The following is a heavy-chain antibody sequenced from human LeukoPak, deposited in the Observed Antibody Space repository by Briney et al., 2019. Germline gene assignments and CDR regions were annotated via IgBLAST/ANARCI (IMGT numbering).Heavy chain of an antibody. CDR1: GYSISSGHY. J-gene: IGHJ4*02. CDR2: ISPSGST. Sequence: SETLSLTCAVSGYSISSGHYWGWIRQPPGKGLEWIGSISPSGSTFYNPSLKSRVTISVDTSKNQFSLKLRSVTAADTAFYYCALSPLGAAGTWSGLFDYWGQGTLVSVSS. D-gene: IGHD6-13*01. V-gene: IGHV4-38-2*01. CDR3: ALSPLGAAGTWSGLFDY.